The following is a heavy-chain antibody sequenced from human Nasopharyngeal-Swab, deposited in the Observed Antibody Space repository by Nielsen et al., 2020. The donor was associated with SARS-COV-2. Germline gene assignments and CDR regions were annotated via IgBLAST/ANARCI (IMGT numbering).Heavy chain of an antibody. CDR3: ASEGSRNYNYDFWSGYYFNWFDT. V-gene: IGHV3-7*01. J-gene: IGHJ5*02. D-gene: IGHD3-3*01. CDR1: GFTFSSYW. CDR2: IKQDGSEK. Sequence: GESLKISCAASGFTFSSYWMSWVRQAPGKGLEWVANIKQDGSEKYYVDSVKGRFTISRDNAKNSLYLQMNSLRAEDTAVYYCASEGSRNYNYDFWSGYYFNWFDTWGQGTLVTVSS.